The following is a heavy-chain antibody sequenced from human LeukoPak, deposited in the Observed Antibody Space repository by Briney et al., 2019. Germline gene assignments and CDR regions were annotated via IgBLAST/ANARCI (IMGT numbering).Heavy chain of an antibody. Sequence: HSGGSLRLSCVASEFTFSKYWMHWVRHAPGKGLEWVSAISGSGGSTYYADSVKGRFTISRDNSKNTLYLQMNSLRAEDTAVYYCAVDYYDSSGYYNYWGQGTLVTVSS. D-gene: IGHD3-22*01. V-gene: IGHV3-23*01. J-gene: IGHJ4*02. CDR2: ISGSGGST. CDR3: AVDYYDSSGYYNY. CDR1: EFTFSKYW.